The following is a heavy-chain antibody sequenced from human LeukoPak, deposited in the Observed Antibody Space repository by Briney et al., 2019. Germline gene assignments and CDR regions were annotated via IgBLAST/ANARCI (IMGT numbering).Heavy chain of an antibody. CDR2: VYHSGST. J-gene: IGHJ5*02. D-gene: IGHD5-18*01. Sequence: PSETLSLTCTVFGYSISRGYYWGWIRQPPGMGLEWIGCVYHSGSTNYNPSLKSRVTISVDTSKNQFSLKLSSVTAADTAVYYCARDRYIYGSDDRWFDPWGQGTLVTVSS. V-gene: IGHV4-38-2*02. CDR3: ARDRYIYGSDDRWFDP. CDR1: GYSISRGYY.